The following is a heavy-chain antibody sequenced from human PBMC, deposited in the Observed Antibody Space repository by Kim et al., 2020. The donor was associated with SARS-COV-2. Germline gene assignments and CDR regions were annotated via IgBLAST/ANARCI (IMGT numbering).Heavy chain of an antibody. Sequence: ASVKVSCTTSGYTFTSYNLNWVRQAPGQGPEWMGWISPYSGYTRFAESFQDRLILTTDTSANTAYMELRSLTFDDTAMYYCAKDSGSYYDYWGQGTLVTVSS. D-gene: IGHD1-26*01. J-gene: IGHJ4*03. CDR1: GYTFTSYN. CDR2: ISPYSGYT. V-gene: IGHV1-18*04. CDR3: AKDSGSYYDY.